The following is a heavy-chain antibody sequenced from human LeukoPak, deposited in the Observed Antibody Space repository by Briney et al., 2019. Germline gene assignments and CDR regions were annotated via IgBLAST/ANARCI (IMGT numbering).Heavy chain of an antibody. CDR3: ARGASRVYDFWSSYYNTPGYYYYYMDV. D-gene: IGHD3-3*01. CDR1: GGTFSSYA. J-gene: IGHJ6*03. Sequence: EASVKVSCKASGGTFSSYAISWVRQAPGQGLEWMGGIIPIFGTANYAQKFQGRVTITTDESTSTAYMELSSLRSEDTAVYYCARGASRVYDFWSSYYNTPGYYYYYMDVWGKGTTVTVSS. CDR2: IIPIFGTA. V-gene: IGHV1-69*05.